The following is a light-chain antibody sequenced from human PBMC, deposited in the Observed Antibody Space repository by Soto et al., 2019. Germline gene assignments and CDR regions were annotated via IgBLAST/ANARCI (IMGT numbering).Light chain of an antibody. Sequence: DIQITQPPSSLSASVGDRVTITCRASQIISSYLNWYQQKPGKAPKLLIYAASSLQSGVPSRFSGSGSGTDFTLTISSLQPEDFATYYCQQSYSTPLTFGGGTKV. CDR2: AAS. J-gene: IGKJ4*01. V-gene: IGKV1-39*01. CDR3: QQSYSTPLT. CDR1: QIISSY.